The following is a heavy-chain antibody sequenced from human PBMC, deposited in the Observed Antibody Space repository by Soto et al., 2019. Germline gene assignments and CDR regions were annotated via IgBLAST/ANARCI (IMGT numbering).Heavy chain of an antibody. CDR3: AKDGPRIVGAIRSPGAFDI. Sequence: GGSLRLSCAASGFTFGDYYMSWVRQARGKGLEWVSAISGSGRSTYYADSGKGRFTISRDKSKNTLYLQMNSLRAEDTAVYYCAKDGPRIVGAIRSPGAFDIWGQGTMVTVSS. CDR2: ISGSGRST. D-gene: IGHD1-26*01. CDR1: GFTFGDYY. V-gene: IGHV3-23*01. J-gene: IGHJ3*02.